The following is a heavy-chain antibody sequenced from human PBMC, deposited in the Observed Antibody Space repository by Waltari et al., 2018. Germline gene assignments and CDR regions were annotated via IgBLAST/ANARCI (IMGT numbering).Heavy chain of an antibody. J-gene: IGHJ3*02. Sequence: QVQLQESGPGLVKPSQTLSLTCTVSGGSISSGGYYWSWIRQHPGKGLEWIGYIYYSGNTYSNPSLKSRVTISLDTCKNQFSLKLSSVTAADTAVYYCAISTITMVRGVIRDAFDIWGQGTMVTVSS. CDR3: AISTITMVRGVIRDAFDI. V-gene: IGHV4-31*03. D-gene: IGHD3-10*01. CDR1: GGSISSGGYY. CDR2: IYYSGNT.